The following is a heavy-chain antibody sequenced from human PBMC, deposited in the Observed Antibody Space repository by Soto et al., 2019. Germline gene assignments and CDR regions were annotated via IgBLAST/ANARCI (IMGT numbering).Heavy chain of an antibody. CDR1: GGSISSFY. Sequence: QVQLQESGPGLVKPSETLSLTCTVSGGSISSFYWSWIRQPAGKGLEWIGRIYSTGSTNYNPSLKSRVTMSIDTSKNQFSLNLRSVTAADTAVYYCARDPYSGYDWGRYFDYWGQGILVTVSS. J-gene: IGHJ4*02. D-gene: IGHD5-12*01. CDR3: ARDPYSGYDWGRYFDY. CDR2: IYSTGST. V-gene: IGHV4-4*07.